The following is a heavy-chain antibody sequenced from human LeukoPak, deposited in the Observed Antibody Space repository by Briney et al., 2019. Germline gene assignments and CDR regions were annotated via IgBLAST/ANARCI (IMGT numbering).Heavy chain of an antibody. CDR1: GYTLTELS. J-gene: IGHJ2*01. CDR2: FDPEDGET. D-gene: IGHD1-26*01. V-gene: IGHV1-24*01. CDR3: ATTTLRYSGSYWSGWYFDL. Sequence: ASVKVSCKVSGYTLTELSMHWVRQAPGKGLEWMGGFDPEDGETIYAQKFQGRVTMTEDTSTDTAYMELNSLRSEDTAVYYCATTTLRYSGSYWSGWYFDLWGRGTLVTVSS.